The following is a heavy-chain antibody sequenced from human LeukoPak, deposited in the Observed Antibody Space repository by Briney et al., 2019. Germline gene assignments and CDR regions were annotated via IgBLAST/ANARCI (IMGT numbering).Heavy chain of an antibody. V-gene: IGHV3-33*01. CDR2: IWYDGSNK. CDR1: GFTFSSYG. D-gene: IGHD2-2*02. CDR3: ARDPRYCSSTSCYTYYFDY. J-gene: IGHJ4*02. Sequence: GRSLRLSCAASGFTFSSYGMHWVRQAPGKGLEWVAVIWYDGSNKYYADSVKGRFTISRDNSKNTLYLQMNSLRAEDTAVYYCARDPRYCSSTSCYTYYFDYWGQGTLVTVSS.